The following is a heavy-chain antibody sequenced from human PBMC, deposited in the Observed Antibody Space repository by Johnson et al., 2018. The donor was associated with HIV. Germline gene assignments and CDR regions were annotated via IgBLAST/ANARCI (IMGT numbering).Heavy chain of an antibody. CDR2: ISHDGSDI. D-gene: IGHD4-17*01. J-gene: IGHJ3*02. V-gene: IGHV3-74*01. CDR1: GFTFNKYW. Sequence: VQLVESGGGLVQPGQSLRLSCAGSGFTFNKYWMHWVRQVPGKVLVWVSRISHDGSDISYADSVKGRFTISRDNSKNTLFLQMNSLRAEDTALYYCAKDLTYGDYEGDAFDIWGQGTMLTVSS. CDR3: AKDLTYGDYEGDAFDI.